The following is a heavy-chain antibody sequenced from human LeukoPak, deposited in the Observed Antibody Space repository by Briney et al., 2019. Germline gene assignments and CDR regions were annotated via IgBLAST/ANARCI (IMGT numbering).Heavy chain of an antibody. V-gene: IGHV4-38-2*02. Sequence: SETLSLTCSVSGYSISSASYWGWIRQPPGKGLEWIGTMYHSGSTNYNPSLKSRVTISVDTSKNQFSLKLSSVTAADTAVYFCARGPYSYDSSGAFDIWGQGTLVTVSS. CDR3: ARGPYSYDSSGAFDI. CDR2: MYHSGST. D-gene: IGHD3-22*01. CDR1: GYSISSASY. J-gene: IGHJ4*02.